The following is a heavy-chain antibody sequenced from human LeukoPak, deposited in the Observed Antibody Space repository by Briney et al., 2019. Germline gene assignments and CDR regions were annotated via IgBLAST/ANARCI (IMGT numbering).Heavy chain of an antibody. CDR1: GGSISSYY. J-gene: IGHJ4*02. V-gene: IGHV4-4*07. CDR2: IYTSGST. Sequence: PSETLSLTCTVSGGSISSYYWSWIRQPAGRGLEGIGRIYTSGSTNYNPSLKSRVTMSVDTSKDQFSLKLSSVTAADTAVYYCAREVYSSAWYSLHFDYWGQGTLVTVSS. D-gene: IGHD6-19*01. CDR3: AREVYSSAWYSLHFDY.